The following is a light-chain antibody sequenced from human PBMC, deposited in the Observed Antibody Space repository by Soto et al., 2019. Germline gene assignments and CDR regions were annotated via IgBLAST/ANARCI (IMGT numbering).Light chain of an antibody. CDR3: ISYTRSSTRV. CDR2: EVS. CDR1: SSNVGGYNY. J-gene: IGLJ3*02. Sequence: QSALTQPDSVSGYPGQSITLSCTGTSSNVGGYNYVSWYQQHPGKAPTLMIYEVSNRPSGVSNRLAGSKSVNTASLTISGLQAEDEAEYDCISYTRSSTRVVGGGTKVTVL. V-gene: IGLV2-14*01.